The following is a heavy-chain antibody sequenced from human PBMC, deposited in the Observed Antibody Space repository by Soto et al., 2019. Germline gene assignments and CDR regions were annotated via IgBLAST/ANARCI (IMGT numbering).Heavy chain of an antibody. CDR1: GYIFTSYV. J-gene: IGHJ4*01. V-gene: IGHV1-3*01. Sequence: GASVKVSCKASGYIFTSYVMEWVRQAPGQRLEWMGWINAGNGNTKYSQKFQGRVTITRDTSAKTAYMELSSLRSEDTAVYYWATSAPPIDYWGHGHLVTVSS. CDR2: INAGNGNT. CDR3: ATSAPPIDY.